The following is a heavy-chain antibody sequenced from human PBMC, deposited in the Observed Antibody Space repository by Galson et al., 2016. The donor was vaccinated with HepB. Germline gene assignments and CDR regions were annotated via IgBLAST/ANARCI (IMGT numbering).Heavy chain of an antibody. CDR1: DASLSRGDYY. V-gene: IGHV4-30-4*01. Sequence: TLSLTCTVSDASLSRGDYYWSWIRQPPGKGLEWIGYIYFSGTTFYNPSPKSRVVISVDTSRTHFSLTLTSVTAADTAVYYCARQGMTNHFDSWGRGTLVTVSS. D-gene: IGHD2-8*01. J-gene: IGHJ4*02. CDR3: ARQGMTNHFDS. CDR2: IYFSGTT.